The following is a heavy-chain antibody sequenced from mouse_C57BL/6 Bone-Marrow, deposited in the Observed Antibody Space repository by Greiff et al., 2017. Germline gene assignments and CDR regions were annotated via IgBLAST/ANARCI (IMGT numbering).Heavy chain of an antibody. J-gene: IGHJ2*01. V-gene: IGHV1-7*01. CDR3: TVVATDYFDY. CDR2: INPSSGYT. D-gene: IGHD1-1*01. CDR1: GYTFTSYW. Sequence: QVQLQQSGAELAKPGASVKLSCKASGYTFTSYWMHWVKQRPGQGLEWIGYINPSSGYTKYNQKFKDKATLTADKSSSTAYMQLSSLTYEDSASKITTVVATDYFDYWGQGTTLTVSS.